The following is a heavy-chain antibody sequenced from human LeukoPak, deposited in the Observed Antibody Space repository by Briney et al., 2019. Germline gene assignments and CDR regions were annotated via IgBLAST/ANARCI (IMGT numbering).Heavy chain of an antibody. CDR3: ARASSTNWFDP. D-gene: IGHD6-13*01. V-gene: IGHV4-30-2*01. Sequence: SETLSLTCAVSGGSISSGGYSWSWIRQPPGKGLEWIGYIYHSGSTYYNPSLKSRATISVDRSKNQFSLKLSSVTAADTAVYYCARASSTNWFDPWGQGTLVTVSS. CDR2: IYHSGST. CDR1: GGSISSGGYS. J-gene: IGHJ5*02.